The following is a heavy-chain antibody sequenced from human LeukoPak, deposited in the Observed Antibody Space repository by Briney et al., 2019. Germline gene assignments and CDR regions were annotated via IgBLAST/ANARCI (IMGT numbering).Heavy chain of an antibody. J-gene: IGHJ4*02. CDR2: ICDGGSTT. D-gene: IGHD3-22*01. Sequence: GGSLRLSCAASGFTFSSYWMHWVRQAPGKGLVWVSRICDGGSTTTYADSVKGRFTISRDNAKNTLYLQMNGLRAEDTAVYYCSRSAYYDGSGNYYDYWGRGTLVTVSS. V-gene: IGHV3-74*01. CDR1: GFTFSSYW. CDR3: SRSAYYDGSGNYYDY.